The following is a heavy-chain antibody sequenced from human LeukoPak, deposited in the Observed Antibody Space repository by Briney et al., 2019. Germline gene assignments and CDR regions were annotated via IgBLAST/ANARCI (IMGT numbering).Heavy chain of an antibody. V-gene: IGHV4-39*01. J-gene: IGHJ4*02. D-gene: IGHD4-17*01. CDR2: IYYSGST. Sequence: TTSETLSLTCTVSGGSISSSGYFWGWIRQPPGKGLEWIGNIYYSGSTYYNPSLKNRVTISVDTSKNQFSLKLSSVTAADTAVYYCARISPTVTTGDYWGQGTLVTVSS. CDR3: ARISPTVTTGDY. CDR1: GGSISSSGYF.